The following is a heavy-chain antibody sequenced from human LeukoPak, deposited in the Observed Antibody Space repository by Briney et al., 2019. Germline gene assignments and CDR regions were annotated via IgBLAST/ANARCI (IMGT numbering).Heavy chain of an antibody. CDR2: ISYDGSNK. CDR3: AKDSDYGDYKGWFDP. Sequence: GGSLRLSCAASGFTFSSYGMHWVRQAPGKGLEWVAVISYDGSNKYYADSVKGRFTISRDNSKNTLYLQMNSLRAEDTAVYYCAKDSDYGDYKGWFDPWGQGTLVTVSS. D-gene: IGHD4-17*01. V-gene: IGHV3-30*18. CDR1: GFTFSSYG. J-gene: IGHJ5*02.